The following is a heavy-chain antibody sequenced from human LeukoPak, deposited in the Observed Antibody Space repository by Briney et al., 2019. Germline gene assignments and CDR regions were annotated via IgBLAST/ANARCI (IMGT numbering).Heavy chain of an antibody. J-gene: IGHJ6*03. CDR2: IYPGDSDT. Sequence: GESLKISCKGSGYSFTSYWIGWVRQMPGKGLEWMGFIYPGDSDTRYSLSFQGQVTISADKSISTAYLQWSSLKASDTAMYYCARHPGSAYHYYYYMDVWGKGTTVTVSS. D-gene: IGHD1-14*01. V-gene: IGHV5-51*01. CDR3: ARHPGSAYHYYYYMDV. CDR1: GYSFTSYW.